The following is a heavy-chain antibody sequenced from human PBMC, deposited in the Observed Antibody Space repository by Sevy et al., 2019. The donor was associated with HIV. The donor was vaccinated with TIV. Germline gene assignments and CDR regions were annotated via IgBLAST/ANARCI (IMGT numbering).Heavy chain of an antibody. Sequence: GGSLRLSCEVPGFSFNSYSFKWVRQAPGKGLEWISYITSSSHITYYAESVQGRFTISRDNVKKSLYLQMNSLRVEDTAIYYCVRGTGIRNLYYFDHWGQGTLLTVSS. J-gene: IGHJ4*02. CDR3: VRGTGIRNLYYFDH. CDR1: GFSFNSYS. D-gene: IGHD1-1*01. CDR2: ITSSSHIT. V-gene: IGHV3-48*01.